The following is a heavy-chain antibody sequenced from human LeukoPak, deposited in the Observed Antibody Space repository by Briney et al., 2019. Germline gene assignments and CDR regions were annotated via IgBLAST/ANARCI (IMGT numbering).Heavy chain of an antibody. CDR1: GFTFSGFA. D-gene: IGHD3-16*01. CDR2: ISRSGEST. V-gene: IGHV3-23*01. J-gene: IGHJ4*02. CDR3: AKDYAVGSIDY. Sequence: GGTLRLSCAASGFTFSGFAMSWIRQAPGKGLEWVSSISRSGESTFYADSVRGRFTISKDNSKNTVSLQMESLRAEDTALYYCAKDYAVGSIDYWGQGTLVTVSS.